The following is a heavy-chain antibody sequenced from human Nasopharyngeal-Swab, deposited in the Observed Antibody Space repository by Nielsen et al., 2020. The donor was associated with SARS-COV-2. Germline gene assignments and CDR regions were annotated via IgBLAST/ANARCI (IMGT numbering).Heavy chain of an antibody. V-gene: IGHV4-59*04. CDR1: GGSISSYY. D-gene: IGHD6-13*01. CDR2: IYYNGNT. Sequence: GSLRLSCTVSGGSISSYYWGWIRQPPGKGLEWIGNIYYNGNTYQNPSLKSRLTISVDKSKNQFSLQLSSVTAADTAVYYCVRSSSWYYFDYWAQGTQVTVSS. CDR3: VRSSSWYYFDY. J-gene: IGHJ4*02.